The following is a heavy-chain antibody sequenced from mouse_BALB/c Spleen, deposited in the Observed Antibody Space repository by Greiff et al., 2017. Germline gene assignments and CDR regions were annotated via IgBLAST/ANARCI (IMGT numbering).Heavy chain of an antibody. J-gene: IGHJ3*01. D-gene: IGHD2-10*01. CDR3: ASSPYYGNSWFAY. V-gene: IGHV2-6-7*01. CDR1: GFSLTGYG. CDR2: IWGDGST. Sequence: QVQLKESGPGLVAPSQSLSITCTVSGFSLTGYGVHWVRQPPGKGLEWLGMIWGDGSTDYNSALKSRLSISKDNSKSQVFLKMNSLQTDDTARYYCASSPYYGNSWFAYWGQGTLVTVSA.